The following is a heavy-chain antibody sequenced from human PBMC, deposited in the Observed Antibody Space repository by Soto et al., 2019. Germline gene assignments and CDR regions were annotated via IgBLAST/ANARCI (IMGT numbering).Heavy chain of an antibody. V-gene: IGHV5-51*01. D-gene: IGHD3-22*01. J-gene: IGHJ4*02. CDR3: ARAIYYDSSGYYRQYYFDY. Sequence: GESLKISCKGSGYSFTSYWISWVRQMPGKGLEWMGIIYPGDSDTRYSPSFQGQVTISADKSISTAYLQWSSLKASDTAMYYCARAIYYDSSGYYRQYYFDYWGQGTLVTVSS. CDR2: IYPGDSDT. CDR1: GYSFTSYW.